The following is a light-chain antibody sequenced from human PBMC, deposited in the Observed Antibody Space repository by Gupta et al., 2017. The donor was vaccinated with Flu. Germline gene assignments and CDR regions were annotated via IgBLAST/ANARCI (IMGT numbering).Light chain of an antibody. J-gene: IGKJ2*01. Sequence: ELVLTQSPGTLSLSPGARATLSCRASQSISSTSYFAWYQQKPGQAPRLLITGASSRATGIPDRFSVSGSGTDFTLTISRLEPEDFAVYYCQQSVSSPYTFGQGTKLEIK. V-gene: IGKV3-20*01. CDR2: GAS. CDR1: QSISSTSY. CDR3: QQSVSSPYT.